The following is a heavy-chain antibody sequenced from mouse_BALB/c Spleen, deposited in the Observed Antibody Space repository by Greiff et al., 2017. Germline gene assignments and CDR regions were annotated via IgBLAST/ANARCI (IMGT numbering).Heavy chain of an antibody. Sequence: EVQGVESGGGLVKPGGSLKLSCAASGFTFSSYAMSWVRQTPEKRLEWVATISSGGSYTYYPDSVKGRFTISRDNAKNTLYLQMSSLRSEDTAMYYCARGKDYDYAMDYWGQGTSVTVSS. J-gene: IGHJ4*01. CDR2: ISSGGSYT. CDR1: GFTFSSYA. V-gene: IGHV5-9-3*01. D-gene: IGHD2-4*01. CDR3: ARGKDYDYAMDY.